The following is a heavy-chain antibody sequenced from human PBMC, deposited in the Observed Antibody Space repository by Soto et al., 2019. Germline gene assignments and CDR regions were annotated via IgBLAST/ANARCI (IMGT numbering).Heavy chain of an antibody. J-gene: IGHJ4*02. V-gene: IGHV3-15*07. CDR1: GFTFTNAW. CDR3: TTGGYYFDF. Sequence: PGXSLRLSCAGTGFTFTNAWINWVVQAPGKGLEWVGRIKTKPVGGTTDYAAPVKGRFTISRDDSKNTVYLQMNSLKSEDTALYYCTTGGYYFDFWGQGTLVTVSS. D-gene: IGHD2-15*01. CDR2: IKTKPVGGTT.